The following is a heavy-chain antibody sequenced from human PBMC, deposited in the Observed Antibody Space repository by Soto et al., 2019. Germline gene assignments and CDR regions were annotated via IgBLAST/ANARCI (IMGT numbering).Heavy chain of an antibody. CDR2: ISAYNGNT. CDR3: ARDSRRYFDWLSTKWFGP. Sequence: QVQLVQSGAEVKKPGASVKVSCKASGYTFTSYGISWVRQAPGQGLEWMGWISAYNGNTNYAHKLQGRVTMTTDTSTSKAYMELRSLKSDDTAVYYCARDSRRYFDWLSTKWFGPWGQGTLVTVSS. CDR1: GYTFTSYG. J-gene: IGHJ5*02. D-gene: IGHD3-9*01. V-gene: IGHV1-18*01.